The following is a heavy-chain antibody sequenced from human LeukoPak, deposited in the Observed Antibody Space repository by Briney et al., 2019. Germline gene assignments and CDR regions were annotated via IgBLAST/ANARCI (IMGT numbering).Heavy chain of an antibody. CDR1: GFTFSNAW. CDR3: TRHQTNNYGPGTPFDF. J-gene: IGHJ4*02. V-gene: IGHV4-59*08. Sequence: KPGGSLRLSCAASGFTFSNAWMSWVRQAPGKGLEWIGSIYKTGNTNYSPSLKSRVFISVDTSNNQFSLNLSSVTAADAAVYFCTRHQTNNYGPGTPFDFWGQGTLVSVSS. D-gene: IGHD3-10*01. CDR2: IYKTGNT.